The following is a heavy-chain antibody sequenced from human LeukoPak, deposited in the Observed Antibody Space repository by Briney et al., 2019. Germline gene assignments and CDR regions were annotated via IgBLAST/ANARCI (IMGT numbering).Heavy chain of an antibody. Sequence: SETLSLTCAVYGGSSSGYYWSWIRQPPGMGLEWIGEINHSGSTNYNPSLKSRVTISVDTSKNQFSLKLSSVTAADTAVYYCARGYSGYDYWGQGTLVTVSS. V-gene: IGHV4-34*01. J-gene: IGHJ4*02. D-gene: IGHD5-12*01. CDR1: GGSSSGYY. CDR2: INHSGST. CDR3: ARGYSGYDY.